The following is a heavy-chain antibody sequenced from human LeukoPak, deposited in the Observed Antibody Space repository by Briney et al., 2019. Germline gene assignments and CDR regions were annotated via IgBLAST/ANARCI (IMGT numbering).Heavy chain of an antibody. CDR2: LSGSGITT. J-gene: IGHJ4*01. Sequence: GGSLRLSCAASGFTFSNSAMSRVRQAPGKGLEWVSTLSGSGITTYYADSVKGRFTISRDNSKNTLYLQMNSLRAEDTAVYYCAKGTYSSGWSYFDYWGHGTLVTVSS. V-gene: IGHV3-23*01. CDR1: GFTFSNSA. CDR3: AKGTYSSGWSYFDY. D-gene: IGHD6-19*01.